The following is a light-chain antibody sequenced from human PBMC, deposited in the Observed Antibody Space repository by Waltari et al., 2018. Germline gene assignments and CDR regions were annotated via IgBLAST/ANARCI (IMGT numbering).Light chain of an antibody. V-gene: IGKV2-30*02. Sequence: DVVMTQSPLSLPVTLGQPASLSCSSSQSLVHSDGNTYLNWFPQRPGQSPRRLIYKVSNRDSGVPDRFSGSGSGTDFTLKISRVEAEDVGVYYCMQGTHWPPYTFGQGTKLEIK. CDR3: MQGTHWPPYT. CDR1: QSLVHSDGNTY. CDR2: KVS. J-gene: IGKJ2*01.